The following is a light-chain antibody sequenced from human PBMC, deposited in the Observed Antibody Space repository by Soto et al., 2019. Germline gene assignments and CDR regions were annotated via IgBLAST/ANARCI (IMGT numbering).Light chain of an antibody. J-gene: IGKJ2*01. Sequence: DIQMTQSPSSVSASVGDRVTITCRASQGISSWVAWYQQKPGKAPKLLIYAASSLRGGVPSRFSGSGSGTDCTLTISSLQPEDFATYYCQQTNSFPSTFGQGTKLEIK. CDR2: AAS. CDR3: QQTNSFPST. V-gene: IGKV1-12*02. CDR1: QGISSW.